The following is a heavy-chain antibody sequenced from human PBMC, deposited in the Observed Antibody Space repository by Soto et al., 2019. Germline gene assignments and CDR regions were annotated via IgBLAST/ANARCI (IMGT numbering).Heavy chain of an antibody. CDR3: AGNYDFWSGPFDY. CDR2: ISSSSSYI. D-gene: IGHD3-3*01. CDR1: GFTFSSYS. J-gene: IGHJ4*02. Sequence: GGSLRLSCAASGFTFSSYSMNWVRQAPGKGLEWVSSISSSSSYIYYADSVKGRFTISRDNAKNSLYLQMNSLRAEDTAVYYCAGNYDFWSGPFDYWGKGTLVTVAS. V-gene: IGHV3-21*01.